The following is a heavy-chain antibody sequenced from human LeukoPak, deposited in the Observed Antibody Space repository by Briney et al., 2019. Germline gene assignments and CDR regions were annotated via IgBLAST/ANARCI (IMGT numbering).Heavy chain of an antibody. CDR2: IYYSGST. Sequence: PSETLSLTCTVSGGSISGYYWSWIRQPPGKGLEWIAYIYYSGSTNYNPSLKSRVTISVDTSKNQFSLKLSSVTAADTAVYYCARLEMYGGYPTNWYFDLWGRGTLVTVSS. V-gene: IGHV4-59*08. CDR1: GGSISGYY. CDR3: ARLEMYGGYPTNWYFDL. J-gene: IGHJ2*01. D-gene: IGHD4-17*01.